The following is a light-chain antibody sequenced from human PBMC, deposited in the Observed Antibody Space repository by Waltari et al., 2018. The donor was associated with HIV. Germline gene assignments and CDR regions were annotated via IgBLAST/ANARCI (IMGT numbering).Light chain of an antibody. Sequence: QSALTQPASVSGSPGQSITISCTGTRSDVGSSNLVSWYQQHPGKAPKLMIYEVSKRPSGVSDRFSGSKSGNTASLTISGLQAEDEADYYCCSYAGSSYIFGTGTKVTVL. CDR2: EVS. J-gene: IGLJ1*01. CDR3: CSYAGSSYI. V-gene: IGLV2-23*02. CDR1: RSDVGSSNL.